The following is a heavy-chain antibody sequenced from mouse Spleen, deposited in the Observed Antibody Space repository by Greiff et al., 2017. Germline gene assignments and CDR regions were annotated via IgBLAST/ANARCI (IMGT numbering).Heavy chain of an antibody. D-gene: IGHD1-2*01. V-gene: IGHV2-6-1*01. CDR1: GFSLTSYG. CDR3: ARQITTANYAMDY. CDR2: IWSDGST. J-gene: IGHJ4*01. Sequence: VMLVESGPGLVAPSQSLSITCTISGFSLTSYGVHWVRQPPGKGLEWLVVIWSDGSTTYNSALKSRLSISKDNSKSQVFLKMNSLQTDDTAMYYCARQITTANYAMDYWGQGTSVTVSS.